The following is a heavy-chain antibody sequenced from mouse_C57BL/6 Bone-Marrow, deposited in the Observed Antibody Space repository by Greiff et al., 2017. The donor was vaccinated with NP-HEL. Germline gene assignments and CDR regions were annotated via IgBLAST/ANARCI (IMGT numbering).Heavy chain of an antibody. Sequence: DVKLVESGGGLVQPGGSMKLSCVASGFTFSNYWMNWVRQSPEKGLEWVAQIRLKSDNYATHYAESVKGRFTISRDDSKSSVYLQMNNLRAEDTGIYYCTVGYSNYVRYAMDYWGQGTSVTVSS. CDR2: IRLKSDNYAT. D-gene: IGHD2-5*01. CDR3: TVGYSNYVRYAMDY. J-gene: IGHJ4*01. CDR1: GFTFSNYW. V-gene: IGHV6-3*01.